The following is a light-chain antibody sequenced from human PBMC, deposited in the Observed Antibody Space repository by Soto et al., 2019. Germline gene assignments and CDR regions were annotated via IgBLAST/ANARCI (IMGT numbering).Light chain of an antibody. Sequence: QSALTQPASVSGSPGQSITISCTGTSSDVGGYNYVSWYQHHPGKAPKLMIYEVNNRPSGVSIRFSGSKSGNTASLTISGLQAEDEADYYCISYTSTNTYVFGTGTKLTVL. J-gene: IGLJ1*01. CDR2: EVN. V-gene: IGLV2-14*01. CDR1: SSDVGGYNY. CDR3: ISYTSTNTYV.